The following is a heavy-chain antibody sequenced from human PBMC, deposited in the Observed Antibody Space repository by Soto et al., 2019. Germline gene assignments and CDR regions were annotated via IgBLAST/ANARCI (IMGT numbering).Heavy chain of an antibody. J-gene: IGHJ4*02. CDR2: IYYSGST. CDR3: ARTDSSSWSPAFDY. Sequence: LSLTCTVSGGSISSYYWSWIRQPPGKGLEWIGYIYYSGSTNYNPSLKSRVTISVDTSKNQFSLKLSSVTAADTAVYYCARTDSSSWSPAFDYWGQGTLVTVS. V-gene: IGHV4-59*01. D-gene: IGHD6-13*01. CDR1: GGSISSYY.